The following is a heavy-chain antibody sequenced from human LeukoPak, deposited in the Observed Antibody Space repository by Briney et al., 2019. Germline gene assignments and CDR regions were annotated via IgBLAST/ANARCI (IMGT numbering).Heavy chain of an antibody. D-gene: IGHD3-9*01. CDR3: AHRRHDILTGYLNYFDY. J-gene: IGHJ4*02. V-gene: IGHV2-5*01. CDR2: IYWNDDK. CDR1: GFSLSTSGVG. Sequence: SGPTLVKPTQTLTLTCTFSGFSLSTSGVGVGWIRQPPGKALEWLALIYWNDDKRYSPSLKGRLTITKDTSKNQVVLTMTNMDPVDTATYYCAHRRHDILTGYLNYFDYWGQGTLVTVSS.